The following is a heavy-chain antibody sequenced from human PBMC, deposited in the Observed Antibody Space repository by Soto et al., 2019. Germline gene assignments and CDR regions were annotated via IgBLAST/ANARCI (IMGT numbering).Heavy chain of an antibody. CDR2: INPNSGGT. V-gene: IGHV1-2*04. D-gene: IGHD2-2*03. CDR1: GYTFTGYY. J-gene: IGHJ5*02. Sequence: ASVTVSCKASGYTFTGYYMRWVRQAPGQGLEWMGWINPNSGGTNYAQKFQGWVTMTRDTSISTAYMELSRLRSDDTAVYYCARGPGYCSSTSCSWRNWFDPWGQGTLVTVSS. CDR3: ARGPGYCSSTSCSWRNWFDP.